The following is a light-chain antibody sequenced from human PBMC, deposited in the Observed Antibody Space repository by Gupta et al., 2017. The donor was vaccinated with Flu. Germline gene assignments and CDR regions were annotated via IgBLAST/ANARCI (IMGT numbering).Light chain of an antibody. CDR3: QVWDSSSDLYV. CDR2: DDS. CDR1: NIGIKS. Sequence: SYVLTQPPSVSVAPGQTVRIACGGSNIGIKSVHWYQQKPGQAPVLVAYDDSDRPSGIPERFSGSNSANTATLTISRVEAGDEADYYCQVWDSSSDLYVFGTGTKVTVL. V-gene: IGLV3-21*02. J-gene: IGLJ1*01.